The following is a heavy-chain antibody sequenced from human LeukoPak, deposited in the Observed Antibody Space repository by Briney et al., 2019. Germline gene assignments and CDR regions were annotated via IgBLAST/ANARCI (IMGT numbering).Heavy chain of an antibody. V-gene: IGHV1-2*02. Sequence: ASVKVSCKASGYTFTGYYMHWVRQAPGQGLEWMGWINPNSGGTNYAQKFQGRVTMTRDTSISTAYMELSRLRSDDTAVYYCARDNKNYDFWSGYNYYYYYYMDVWGKGTTVTVSS. CDR3: ARDNKNYDFWSGYNYYYYYYMDV. CDR1: GYTFTGYY. CDR2: INPNSGGT. D-gene: IGHD3-3*01. J-gene: IGHJ6*03.